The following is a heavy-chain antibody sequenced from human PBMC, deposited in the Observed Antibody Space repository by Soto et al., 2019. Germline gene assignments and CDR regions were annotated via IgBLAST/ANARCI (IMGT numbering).Heavy chain of an antibody. Sequence: QVQLQESGPGLVKPSQTLSLTCTVSGGSISSGDYYWSWIRQPPGTGLEWIGYIYYSGSTYYNPSIKSRVTRSVDTSKNQFSLKLSSVTAADTAVYYCASSVGGGDCYFDDWGQGTLVTVSS. CDR1: GGSISSGDYY. CDR3: ASSVGGGDCYFDD. CDR2: IYYSGST. V-gene: IGHV4-30-4*01. D-gene: IGHD2-21*02. J-gene: IGHJ4*02.